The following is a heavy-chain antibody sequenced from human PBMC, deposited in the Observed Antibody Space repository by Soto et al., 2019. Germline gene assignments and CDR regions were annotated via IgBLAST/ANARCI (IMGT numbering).Heavy chain of an antibody. J-gene: IGHJ4*02. CDR3: ATGYDSSGYGDFDY. Sequence: EASVKVSCKASGGTFSSYAISWVRQAPGQGLGWMGGIIPIFGTANYAQKFQGRVTITADESTSTAYMELSSLRSEDTAVYYCATGYDSSGYGDFDYWGQGTLVTVSS. CDR2: IIPIFGTA. CDR1: GGTFSSYA. D-gene: IGHD3-22*01. V-gene: IGHV1-69*13.